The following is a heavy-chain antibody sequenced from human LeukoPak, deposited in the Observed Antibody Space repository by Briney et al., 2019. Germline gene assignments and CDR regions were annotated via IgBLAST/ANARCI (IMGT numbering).Heavy chain of an antibody. CDR2: IYHTGGT. V-gene: IGHV4-38-2*02. CDR3: ARPPGIAAAWLDP. D-gene: IGHD6-13*01. J-gene: IGHJ5*02. CDR1: GYSISSGYY. Sequence: SETLSLTCTVFGYSISSGYYWGWVRQPPGKGLEWIGNIYHTGGTYYNPSLKSRVTISVDTSKDQFSLKLSSLTAADTGVYYCARPPGIAAAWLDPWGQGTLVTVSS.